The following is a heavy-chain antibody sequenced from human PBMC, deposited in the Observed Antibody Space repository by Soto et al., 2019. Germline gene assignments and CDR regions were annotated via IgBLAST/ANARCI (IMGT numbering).Heavy chain of an antibody. D-gene: IGHD5-18*01. CDR3: AKTIPIPLWLGLFDY. J-gene: IGHJ4*02. Sequence: GGSLRLSCAASGFTFSSYGMHWVRQAPGKGLEWVAVISYDGSNKYYADSVKGRFTISRDNSKNTLYLQMNSLRAEDTAVYYCAKTIPIPLWLGLFDYWGQGTLVTVSS. V-gene: IGHV3-30*18. CDR2: ISYDGSNK. CDR1: GFTFSSYG.